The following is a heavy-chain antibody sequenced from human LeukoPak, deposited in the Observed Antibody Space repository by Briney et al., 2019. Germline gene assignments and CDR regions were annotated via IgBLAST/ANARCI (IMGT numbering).Heavy chain of an antibody. Sequence: SETLSLTCTVSGGSISSGSYYWSWIRQPAGKGLEWIGRIYTSGSTNYNPSLKSRVTISVDTSKNQFSLKLGSVSAADTAMYYCARSAEDDYRLDYWGQGTLVIVSS. CDR3: ARSAEDDYRLDY. CDR1: GGSISSGSYY. V-gene: IGHV4-61*02. CDR2: IYTSGST. D-gene: IGHD4-11*01. J-gene: IGHJ4*02.